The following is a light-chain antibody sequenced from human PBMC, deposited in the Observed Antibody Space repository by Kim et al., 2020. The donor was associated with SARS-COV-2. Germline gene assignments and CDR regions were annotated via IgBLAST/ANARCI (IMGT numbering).Light chain of an antibody. CDR2: AAS. Sequence: CASVGDRGTVTGRASQSISSSLAWYQQKPGKAPDLLIYAASTLERGVPSRFSGTGSGTEFTLTISSLQSDDLATYYCQQYSSYSTFGQGTKVDIK. V-gene: IGKV1-5*01. CDR1: QSISSS. CDR3: QQYSSYST. J-gene: IGKJ1*01.